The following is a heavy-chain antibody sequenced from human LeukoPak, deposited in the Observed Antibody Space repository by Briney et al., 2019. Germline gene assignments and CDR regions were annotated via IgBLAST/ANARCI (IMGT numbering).Heavy chain of an antibody. CDR1: GGSISSSSYY. CDR3: AKDRPHGSSDWYPFDL. V-gene: IGHV4-39*07. D-gene: IGHD2-21*02. CDR2: IYSGGST. Sequence: PSETLSLTCTVSGGSISSSSYYWEWIRQSSGKGLEWIGNIYSGGSTYYNPSLKSRVTISVDTSNNQFSLKLTSVTAADTAMYYCAKDRPHGSSDWYPFDLWGRGTLVTVSS. J-gene: IGHJ2*01.